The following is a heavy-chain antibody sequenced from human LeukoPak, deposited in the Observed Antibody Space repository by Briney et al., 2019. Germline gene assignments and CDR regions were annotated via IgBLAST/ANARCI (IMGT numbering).Heavy chain of an antibody. CDR1: DFTFSAYA. Sequence: GGSLRLSCAASDFTFSAYAMTWARQAPGKGLEWVSTISGSGDTTYYADSVKGRFTISRDNVKNTLHLQMNSLRAEDTAVYYCVKERVTYYCGPGRNHFDYWGQGTLVTVSS. V-gene: IGHV3-23*01. D-gene: IGHD3-10*01. CDR3: VKERVTYYCGPGRNHFDY. CDR2: ISGSGDTT. J-gene: IGHJ4*02.